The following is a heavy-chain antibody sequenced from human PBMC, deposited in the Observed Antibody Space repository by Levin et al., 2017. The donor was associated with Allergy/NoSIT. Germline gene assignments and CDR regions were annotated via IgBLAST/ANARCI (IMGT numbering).Heavy chain of an antibody. CDR1: GYTFTNYA. CDR3: ARDSNVDTAMLDAFDI. V-gene: IGHV1-3*01. D-gene: IGHD5-18*01. CDR2: INGGNGNT. J-gene: IGHJ3*02. Sequence: GESLKISCKASGYTFTNYAIHWVRQAPGQRLEWMGWINGGNGNTKYSQKFQGRVTITRDTSASTAYMELSGLRSEDTAVYYCARDSNVDTAMLDAFDIWGQGTVVTVSS.